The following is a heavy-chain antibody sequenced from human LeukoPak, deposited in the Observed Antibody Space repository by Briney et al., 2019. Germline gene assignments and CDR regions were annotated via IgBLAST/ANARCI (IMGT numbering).Heavy chain of an antibody. Sequence: SETLSLTCTVSGGSISHYYWSWIRQPAGKGLEWVGRIYTSGSTNYNYNPSLKSRVTMSADTSKNQFSLKLTAVTAADTAVYYCVRDPRGYGDDGYFDPWGQGTLVTVSS. CDR1: GGSISHYY. J-gene: IGHJ5*02. CDR3: VRDPRGYGDDGYFDP. D-gene: IGHD4-17*01. CDR2: IYTSGSTNY. V-gene: IGHV4-4*07.